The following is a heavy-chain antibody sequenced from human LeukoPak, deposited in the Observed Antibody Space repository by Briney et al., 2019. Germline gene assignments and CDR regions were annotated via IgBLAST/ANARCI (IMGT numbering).Heavy chain of an antibody. Sequence: ASVKVSCKASGYTFTSYYMHWVRQAPGQGLEWMGIINPSGGSTSYAQKFQGRVTMTRDTSTSTVYMELSSLRSEDTAVYYCARDAPYYGSGSLTPGYWGQGTLVTVSS. D-gene: IGHD3-10*01. CDR3: ARDAPYYGSGSLTPGY. CDR2: INPSGGST. J-gene: IGHJ4*02. V-gene: IGHV1-46*01. CDR1: GYTFTSYY.